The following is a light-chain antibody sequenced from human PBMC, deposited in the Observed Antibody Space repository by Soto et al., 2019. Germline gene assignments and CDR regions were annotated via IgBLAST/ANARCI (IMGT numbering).Light chain of an antibody. J-gene: IGKJ1*01. CDR2: DAS. CDR1: QSVSRY. V-gene: IGKV3-11*01. CDR3: QQYAGSPRT. Sequence: IVMTQSPVTLSLYQGERATRSCRASQSVSRYLGWYQQKPGQAPRLLIYDASNRATGIPARFSGSGSGTDFTLTTSSLEPEDFAVYYCQQYAGSPRTFGQVTNVDI.